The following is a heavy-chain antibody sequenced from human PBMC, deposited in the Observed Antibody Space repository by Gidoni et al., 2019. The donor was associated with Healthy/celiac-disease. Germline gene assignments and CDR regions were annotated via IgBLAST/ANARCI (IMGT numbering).Heavy chain of an antibody. CDR3: ATSERLVPG. D-gene: IGHD6-19*01. CDR2: ISSRGSPI. Sequence: EVKLVESGGGLVQPGGSLRLSGAASGFTFSSYEMNWVRQAPGKGLEWVSYISSRGSPIYYADSVKGRFTISRDNAKNSLYLQMNSLRAEDTAVYYCATSERLVPGWGQGTLVTVSS. CDR1: GFTFSSYE. J-gene: IGHJ4*02. V-gene: IGHV3-48*03.